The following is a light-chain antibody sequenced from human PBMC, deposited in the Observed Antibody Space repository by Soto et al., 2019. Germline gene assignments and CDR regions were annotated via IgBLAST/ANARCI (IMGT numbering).Light chain of an antibody. CDR2: GAS. J-gene: IGKJ5*01. CDR1: QSVSSSY. V-gene: IGKV3-20*01. Sequence: EIVLTHSACTLSLHPGERATLSCRASQSVSSSYLAWYQQKPGPAPRLLIYGASSRAPGIPDRFSGSGSGTDFTLTISRLEPEDLAVYYCQQYGSPPITFGQGTRLEIK. CDR3: QQYGSPPIT.